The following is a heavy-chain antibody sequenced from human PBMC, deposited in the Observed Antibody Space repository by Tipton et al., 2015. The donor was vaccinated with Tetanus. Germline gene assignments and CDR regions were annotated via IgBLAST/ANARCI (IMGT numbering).Heavy chain of an antibody. Sequence: GSLRLSCAASGLTFSSYSMNWVRQAPGKGLEWVSSISSSSSYIYYADSVKGRFTISRDNAKNSLYLQMNSLRAEDTAVYYCARDGCSSTSCQYYYYYYGMDVWGQGTTVTVSS. CDR2: ISSSSSYI. CDR1: GLTFSSYS. J-gene: IGHJ6*02. CDR3: ARDGCSSTSCQYYYYYYGMDV. V-gene: IGHV3-21*01. D-gene: IGHD2-2*01.